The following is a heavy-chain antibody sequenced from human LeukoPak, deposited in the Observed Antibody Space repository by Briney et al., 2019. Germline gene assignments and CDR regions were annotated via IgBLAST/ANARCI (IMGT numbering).Heavy chain of an antibody. CDR3: AKDVYYDSSGYYDAFDI. V-gene: IGHV3-23*01. D-gene: IGHD3-22*01. CDR2: ISGSGGST. CDR1: GFTFSSYA. Sequence: GSLRLSCAASGFTFSSYAMSWVRQAPGKGLEWVSAISGSGGSTYYADSVKGRFTISRDNSKNTLYLQMNSLRAEDTAVYYCAKDVYYDSSGYYDAFDIWGQGTMVTVSS. J-gene: IGHJ3*02.